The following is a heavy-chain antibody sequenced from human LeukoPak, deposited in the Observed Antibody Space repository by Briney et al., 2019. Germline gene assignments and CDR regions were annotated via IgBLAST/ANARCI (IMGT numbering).Heavy chain of an antibody. J-gene: IGHJ3*02. Sequence: SETLSLTCTVSGGSISSYYWNWIRQPPGKGLEWIGYIYYSGSTNYNPSLKSRVTISVDTSKNQFSLKLSSVTAADTAVYYCARDYYDSSGYYYDAFDIWGQGTMVTVSS. CDR3: ARDYYDSSGYYYDAFDI. V-gene: IGHV4-59*01. CDR1: GGSISSYY. D-gene: IGHD3-22*01. CDR2: IYYSGST.